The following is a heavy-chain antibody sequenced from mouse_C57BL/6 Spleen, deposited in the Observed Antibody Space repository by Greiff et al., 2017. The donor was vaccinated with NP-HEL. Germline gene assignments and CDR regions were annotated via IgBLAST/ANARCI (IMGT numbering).Heavy chain of an antibody. CDR2: INPSSGYT. CDR3: ARNYDYDEGYFDV. CDR1: GYTFTSYT. Sequence: QVQLQQSGAELARPGASVKMSCKASGYTFTSYTMHWVKQRPGQGLEWIGYINPSSGYTKYNQKFKDQATLTAAKSSSTAYMQLSSLTSEDSAVYYCARNYDYDEGYFDVWGTGTTVTVSS. D-gene: IGHD2-4*01. J-gene: IGHJ1*03. V-gene: IGHV1-4*01.